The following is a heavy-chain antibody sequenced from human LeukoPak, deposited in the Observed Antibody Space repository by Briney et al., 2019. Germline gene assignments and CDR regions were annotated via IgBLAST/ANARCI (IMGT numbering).Heavy chain of an antibody. V-gene: IGHV1-2*02. CDR2: INPNSGGT. Sequence: VASVKVSCKASGYTFTGYYMHWVRQAPGQGLEWMGWINPNSGGTNYAQKFQGRVTMTRNTSISTAYMELSSLRSEDTAVYYCARGLGSSSWYWFDPWGQGTLVTVSS. CDR3: ARGLGSSSWYWFDP. D-gene: IGHD6-13*01. J-gene: IGHJ5*02. CDR1: GYTFTGYY.